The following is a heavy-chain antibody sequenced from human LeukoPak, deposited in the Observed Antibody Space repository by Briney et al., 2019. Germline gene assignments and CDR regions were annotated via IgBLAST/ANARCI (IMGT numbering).Heavy chain of an antibody. V-gene: IGHV3-48*03. CDR3: ARSIIHWFDP. J-gene: IGHJ5*02. CDR1: GFTFRSYE. Sequence: PGGSLRLSCAASGFTFRSYEMNWVRQAPGRGLEWVSYISSSGTTVYYADSVKGRFTISRDNAKNSLYLQMNSLRAEDTVVYYCARSIIHWFDPWGQGTLVTVSS. CDR2: ISSSGTTV.